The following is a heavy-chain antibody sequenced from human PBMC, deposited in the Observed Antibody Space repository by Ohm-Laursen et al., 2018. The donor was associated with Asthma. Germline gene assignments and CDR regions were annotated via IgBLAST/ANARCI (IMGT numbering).Heavy chain of an antibody. Sequence: SLRLSCSAPGSTFSNFAMHWVRQAPGKGLEWVSIITSDGSWTSYADSVKGRFTISRDNSKNTLYMQMNSLRAEDTAVYYCARRDFSGGDPSAAFDIWGQGTMVTVSS. CDR2: ITSDGSWT. CDR3: ARRDFSGGDPSAAFDI. V-gene: IGHV3-30-3*01. J-gene: IGHJ3*02. D-gene: IGHD2-21*02. CDR1: GSTFSNFA.